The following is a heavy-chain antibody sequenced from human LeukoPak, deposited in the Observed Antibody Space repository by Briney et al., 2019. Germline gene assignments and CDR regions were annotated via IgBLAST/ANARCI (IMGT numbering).Heavy chain of an antibody. CDR3: ARSFSITIFGVVIY. Sequence: PGGSLRLSCAASGFTFSSYAMSWVRQAPGKGLEWVSAISDSGAMTSYADSVKGRFTISRDNSKNSLYLQMNDLRAEDTAVYYCARSFSITIFGVVIYWGQGTLVTVSS. V-gene: IGHV3-23*01. D-gene: IGHD3-3*01. CDR1: GFTFSSYA. CDR2: ISDSGAMT. J-gene: IGHJ4*02.